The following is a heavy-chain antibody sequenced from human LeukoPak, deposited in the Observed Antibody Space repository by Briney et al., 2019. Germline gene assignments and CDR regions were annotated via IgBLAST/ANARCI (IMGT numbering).Heavy chain of an antibody. CDR3: ARSAIFGIGVDY. CDR1: GGSFSGYY. D-gene: IGHD3-3*01. Sequence: SETLSLTCAVYGGSFSGYYWSWIRQPPGKGLEWIGEINHSGSTNYNPSLKSRVTISADTSKNQFSLKLSSVTAADTAVYYCARSAIFGIGVDYWGQGTLVTVSS. CDR2: INHSGST. V-gene: IGHV4-34*01. J-gene: IGHJ4*02.